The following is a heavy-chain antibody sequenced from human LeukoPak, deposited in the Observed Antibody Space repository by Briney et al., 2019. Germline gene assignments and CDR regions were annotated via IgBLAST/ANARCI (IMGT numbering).Heavy chain of an antibody. Sequence: ASVKVSCKASGYTFTSYAMNWVRQAPGQGLEWMGWINTNTGSPTYAQGFTGRFVFSLDTSVSTAYLQISSLKAEDTAVYYCARDAPQYDILTGEKLWVLDYWGQGTLVTVSS. CDR2: INTNTGSP. J-gene: IGHJ4*02. CDR1: GYTFTSYA. D-gene: IGHD3-9*01. V-gene: IGHV7-4-1*02. CDR3: ARDAPQYDILTGEKLWVLDY.